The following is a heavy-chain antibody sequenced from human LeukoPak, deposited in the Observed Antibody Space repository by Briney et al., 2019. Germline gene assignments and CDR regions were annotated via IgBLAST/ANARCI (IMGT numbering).Heavy chain of an antibody. J-gene: IGHJ4*02. CDR1: GYTFTSYY. CDR2: INPSGGST. CDR3: AREPYCSSLGRTLVHTTIPFDY. Sequence: GASVKVSCKASGYTFTSYYMHWVRQAPGQGLEWMGIINPSGGSTSYAQKFQGRVTMTRDTSISTAYMELSRLRSDDTAVYYCAREPYCSSLGRTLVHTTIPFDYWGQGTLVTVSS. D-gene: IGHD2-2*01. V-gene: IGHV1-46*01.